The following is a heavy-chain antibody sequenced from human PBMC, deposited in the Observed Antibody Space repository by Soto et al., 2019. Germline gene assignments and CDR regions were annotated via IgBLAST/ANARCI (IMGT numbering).Heavy chain of an antibody. CDR3: AKDPKSAVRFNWFDP. CDR2: ISGGGSGT. V-gene: IGHV3-23*01. J-gene: IGHJ5*02. Sequence: EMQLSESGGGLVQPGGSLRLSCAASGFTFGSYAMSWVRQAPGKGLEWVSAISGGGSGTYYADSVKGRFTISRDNSKKTLCLQMNSLRVEDTAINYCAKDPKSAVRFNWFDPWGQGTLVTVSS. D-gene: IGHD3-3*01. CDR1: GFTFGSYA.